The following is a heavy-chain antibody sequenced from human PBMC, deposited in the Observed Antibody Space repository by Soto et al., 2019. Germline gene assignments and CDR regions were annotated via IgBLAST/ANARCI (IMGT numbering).Heavy chain of an antibody. CDR1: GYAFTTYG. Sequence: QVHLVQSGAEVKKPGASVKVSCKGSGYAFTTYGITWVRQAPGQGLEWMGWISAHNGNTNYAQKLQGRVTVTRDTPTSTAYMELRSLRSDATAVYYCARGRDGDYWGAGALVTVSS. CDR2: ISAHNGNT. V-gene: IGHV1-18*01. J-gene: IGHJ4*02. D-gene: IGHD6-6*01. CDR3: ARGRDGDY.